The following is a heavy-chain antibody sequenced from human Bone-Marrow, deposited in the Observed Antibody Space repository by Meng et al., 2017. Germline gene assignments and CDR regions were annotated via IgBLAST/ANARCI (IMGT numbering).Heavy chain of an antibody. CDR3: AKDSITAAAGTGWYFDL. CDR1: GFTFDDYA. D-gene: IGHD6-13*01. CDR2: ISWNSGSI. V-gene: IGHV3-9*01. J-gene: IGHJ2*01. Sequence: SLKISCAASGFTFDDYAMHWVRQAPGKCLEWVSGISWNSGSIGYADSVKGRFTISRDNAKNSLYLQMNSLRAEDTALYYCAKDSITAAAGTGWYFDLWGRGTLVTVSS.